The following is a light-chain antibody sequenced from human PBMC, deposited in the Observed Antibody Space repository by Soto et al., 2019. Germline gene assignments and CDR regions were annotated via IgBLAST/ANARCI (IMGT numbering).Light chain of an antibody. CDR3: NSYTRSSNREV. Sequence: QSVLAQPPSVSGAPGQWITISCTGSSTDIGGCYYVSWYQQHPGTAPKLLIYDITNRPSGVSNRFSGSRSGNSASLTITGLQAEDEADYYCNSYTRSSNREVFGRGTKLTVL. V-gene: IGLV2-14*01. J-gene: IGLJ2*01. CDR2: DIT. CDR1: STDIGGCYY.